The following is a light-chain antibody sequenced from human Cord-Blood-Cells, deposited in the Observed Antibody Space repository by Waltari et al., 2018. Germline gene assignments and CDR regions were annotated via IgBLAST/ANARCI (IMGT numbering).Light chain of an antibody. CDR3: AAWDDSLSGWV. CDR1: TSTIRSNP. CDR2: SNN. J-gene: IGLJ3*02. Sequence: QSVLTQPPSASWTTGRRVTISYSEITSTIRSNPVNWYQQLPGTAPKLLTDSNNQRPSGVPARFSGSKSGTSASLAISGLQSEDEADYYCAAWDDSLSGWVFGGGTKLTVL. V-gene: IGLV1-44*01.